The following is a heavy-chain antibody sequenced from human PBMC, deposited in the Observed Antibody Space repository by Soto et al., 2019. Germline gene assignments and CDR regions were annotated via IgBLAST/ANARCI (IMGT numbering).Heavy chain of an antibody. D-gene: IGHD1-26*01. V-gene: IGHV1-2*04. CDR3: ARLRVGATAYYFDS. Sequence: GASVKVSCKASGYTFTGYYMHWVRQAPGQGLEWMGWINPNSGGTNYAQKFQGWVTMTRDSSICTAYMELSRLRSDDTAVYYCARLRVGATAYYFDSWVQGTMVTVS. CDR2: INPNSGGT. CDR1: GYTFTGYY. J-gene: IGHJ4*02.